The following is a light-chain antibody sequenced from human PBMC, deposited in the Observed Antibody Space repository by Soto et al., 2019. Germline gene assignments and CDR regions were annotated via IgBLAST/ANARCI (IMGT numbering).Light chain of an antibody. Sequence: QSVLTQPPSAPGSFGQSVTISCTGTSSDVGGYNYVSWYQQHPGKAPKLMIYEVSERPPGVPDRFSGSKSGNTASLTVSGLQADDEADYYCSSYSGTNYHYVFGTGTKVTVL. V-gene: IGLV2-8*01. J-gene: IGLJ1*01. CDR3: SSYSGTNYHYV. CDR2: EVS. CDR1: SSDVGGYNY.